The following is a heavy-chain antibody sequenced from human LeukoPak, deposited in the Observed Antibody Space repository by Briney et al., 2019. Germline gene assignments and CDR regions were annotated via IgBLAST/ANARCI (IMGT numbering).Heavy chain of an antibody. CDR2: IIPIFGTA. Sequence: SVKVFCKASGGNFSSYAISWGGQAPGEGLEWMGRIIPIFGTANYPQTFQRRVTITTDESTSTAYMELSSLRSEDKAVYYCASPYYYDSSGYPDAFDIWGQGTMVTVSS. V-gene: IGHV1-69*05. J-gene: IGHJ3*02. CDR1: GGNFSSYA. D-gene: IGHD3-22*01. CDR3: ASPYYYDSSGYPDAFDI.